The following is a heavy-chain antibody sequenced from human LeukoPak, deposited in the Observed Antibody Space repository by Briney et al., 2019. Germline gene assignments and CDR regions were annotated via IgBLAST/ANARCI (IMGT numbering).Heavy chain of an antibody. CDR3: AKDRTNYYDSSGYRAGGFDY. D-gene: IGHD3-22*01. J-gene: IGHJ4*02. CDR2: ISGSGGST. CDR1: GFTFSSYA. V-gene: IGHV3-23*01. Sequence: GGSLRLSCAASGFTFSSYAMSWVRQAPGKGLEWVSAISGSGGSTYYADSVKGRFTISRDNSKNTLYLQMNSLRAEGTAVYYCAKDRTNYYDSSGYRAGGFDYWGQGTLVTVSS.